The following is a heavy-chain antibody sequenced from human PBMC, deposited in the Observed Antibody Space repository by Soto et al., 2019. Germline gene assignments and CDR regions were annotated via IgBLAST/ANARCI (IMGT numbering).Heavy chain of an antibody. Sequence: SETLSLTCTVSGGSISSGGYYWSWIRRHPGKGLEWIGYIYYSGSTYYNPSLKSRVTISVDTSKNQFSLKLSSVTAADTAVYYCARTELRYFDWSPDAFDIWGQGTMVTVSS. CDR2: IYYSGST. CDR1: GGSISSGGYY. CDR3: ARTELRYFDWSPDAFDI. J-gene: IGHJ3*02. D-gene: IGHD3-9*01. V-gene: IGHV4-31*03.